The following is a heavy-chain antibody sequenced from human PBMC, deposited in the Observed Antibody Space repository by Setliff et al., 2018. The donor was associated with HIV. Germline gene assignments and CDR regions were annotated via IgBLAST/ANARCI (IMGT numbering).Heavy chain of an antibody. CDR2: ISYDGSHI. CDR3: ARVFSSSWYGIDC. Sequence: PGGSLRLSCAASGFTYSNYAMHWVRQAPGKGLEWMAVISYDGSHISYADSVKGRFTISRDNSKSTLYLQMDSLRTEDTAVYYCARVFSSSWYGIDCWGQGTLVTVSS. CDR1: GFTYSNYA. V-gene: IGHV3-30*01. D-gene: IGHD6-13*01. J-gene: IGHJ4*02.